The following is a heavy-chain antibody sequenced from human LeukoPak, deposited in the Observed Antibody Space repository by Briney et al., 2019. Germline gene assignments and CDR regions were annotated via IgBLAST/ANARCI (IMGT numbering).Heavy chain of an antibody. CDR1: GGTFSSYA. V-gene: IGHV1-69*05. CDR2: IIPIFGTA. J-gene: IGHJ5*02. CDR3: ARVWSGYSLGSWFDP. Sequence: SVKVSCKASGGTFSSYAISWVRQAPGQGLEWMGRIIPIFGTANYAQKFQGRVTITTDESTSTAYMELSGLRSEDTAVYYCARVWSGYSLGSWFDPWGQGTLVTVS. D-gene: IGHD3-3*01.